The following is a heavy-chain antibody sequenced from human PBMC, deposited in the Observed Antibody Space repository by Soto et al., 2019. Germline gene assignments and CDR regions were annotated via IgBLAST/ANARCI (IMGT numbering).Heavy chain of an antibody. V-gene: IGHV3-53*01. CDR1: GFTVSSNY. J-gene: IGHJ4*02. D-gene: IGHD5-12*01. CDR2: IYSGGST. Sequence: PGGSLRLSCAASGFTVSSNYMSWVRQAPGKGLEWVSVIYSGGSTYYADSVKGRFTISRDNSKNTLYLQMNSLRAEDTAVYYCARDRRDGYKHHHFDYWGQGTLVTVSS. CDR3: ARDRRDGYKHHHFDY.